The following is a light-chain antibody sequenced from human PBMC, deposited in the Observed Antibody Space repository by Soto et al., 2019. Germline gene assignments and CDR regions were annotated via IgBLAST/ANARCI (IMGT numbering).Light chain of an antibody. J-gene: IGKJ2*01. CDR3: QQYNNWPPMYT. Sequence: EIVMTQSPATLSVSPGERATLSCRASQSVSSNLAWYQQKPGQAPSLLIYGASTRATGIPARFSGSGSGTECTLTISSLQSGDLAVYFCQQYNNWPPMYTFGQGTKLEIK. CDR2: GAS. V-gene: IGKV3-15*01. CDR1: QSVSSN.